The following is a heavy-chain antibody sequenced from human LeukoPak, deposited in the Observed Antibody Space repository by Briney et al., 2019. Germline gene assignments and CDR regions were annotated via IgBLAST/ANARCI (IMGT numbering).Heavy chain of an antibody. J-gene: IGHJ4*02. CDR2: IYHSGST. CDR3: ASSLSGAYYFDY. D-gene: IGHD2-15*01. Sequence: PSETLSLTCTVSGGSVSSYYWSWIRQPPGKGLEGIGYIYHSGSTYYNPSLKSRVTISVDRSKNQFSLKLSSVTAADTAVYYCASSLSGAYYFDYWGQGTLVTVSS. V-gene: IGHV4-59*02. CDR1: GGSVSSYY.